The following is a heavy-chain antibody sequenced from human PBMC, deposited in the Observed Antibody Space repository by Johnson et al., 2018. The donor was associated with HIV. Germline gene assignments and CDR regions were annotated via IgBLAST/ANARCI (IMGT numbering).Heavy chain of an antibody. D-gene: IGHD3-3*01. V-gene: IGHV3-30*02. CDR3: TRRSPYDAFDI. Sequence: QVQLVESGGGVVQPGGSLRLSCAASGFIFNTFGMHWVRQAPGKGLEWVAFIRYDGSIQYYADSVQGRFTISRDNSKNTLYMPMHSLRLEDTAVYYCTRRSPYDAFDIWGQGTMVTVSS. CDR1: GFIFNTFG. CDR2: IRYDGSIQ. J-gene: IGHJ3*02.